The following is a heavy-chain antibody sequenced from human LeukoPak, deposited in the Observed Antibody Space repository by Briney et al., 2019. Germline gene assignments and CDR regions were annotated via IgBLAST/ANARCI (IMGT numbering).Heavy chain of an antibody. Sequence: PGGTLRLSCTASGFTFSSYNMNWVRQAPGNGLEWVSLISSSSTYISYADSVKGRCTISRDNAKNSLYLQMNSLTAEDTAIYYCARGGYGDYRHDYWGQGALVTVSS. CDR2: ISSSSTYI. CDR3: ARGGYGDYRHDY. CDR1: GFTFSSYN. J-gene: IGHJ4*02. D-gene: IGHD4-17*01. V-gene: IGHV3-21*01.